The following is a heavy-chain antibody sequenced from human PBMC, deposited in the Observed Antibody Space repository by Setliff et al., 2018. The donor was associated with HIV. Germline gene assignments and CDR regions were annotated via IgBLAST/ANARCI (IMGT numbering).Heavy chain of an antibody. J-gene: IGHJ3*01. Sequence: SVKVSCKASGGNFNNYAITWVRQAPGQGLEWMGVVNSISGAANYARKFQDRVTLSADKFTTTSHMELTGLRPEDTAVYYCARDKGITIFGVVTPHAFDVWGLGTLVTVSS. D-gene: IGHD3-3*01. CDR3: ARDKGITIFGVVTPHAFDV. CDR2: VNSISGAA. CDR1: GGNFNNYA. V-gene: IGHV1-69*06.